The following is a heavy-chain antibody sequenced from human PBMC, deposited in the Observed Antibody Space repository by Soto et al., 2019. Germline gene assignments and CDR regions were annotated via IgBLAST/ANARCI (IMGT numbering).Heavy chain of an antibody. V-gene: IGHV1-2*02. J-gene: IGHJ6*02. D-gene: IGHD6-19*01. Sequence: ASVKVSCKASGYTFTDYYMHWVRQAPGQGLEWMGWINPNSGGTNYAQKFQGRVTMTRDTSISTAYMELNRLRSDDTAVCYCARDQSPSSGWPGMDVWGQGXTVTVSS. CDR1: GYTFTDYY. CDR2: INPNSGGT. CDR3: ARDQSPSSGWPGMDV.